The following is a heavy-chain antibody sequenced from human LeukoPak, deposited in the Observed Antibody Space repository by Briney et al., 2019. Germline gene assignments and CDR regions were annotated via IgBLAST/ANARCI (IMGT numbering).Heavy chain of an antibody. J-gene: IGHJ4*02. CDR2: LSRGGDTT. CDR3: AKGSVNYDILTGSYFDY. V-gene: IGHV3-23*01. Sequence: GGSLRLSCAVSGFSFSRHAMTWVRQPPGKGLEWVSALSRGGDTTYYADSVKGRFTISRDGSKNTLSLQMNSLRAEDTAVYYCAKGSVNYDILTGSYFDYWGQGTLVTVSS. D-gene: IGHD3-9*01. CDR1: GFSFSRHA.